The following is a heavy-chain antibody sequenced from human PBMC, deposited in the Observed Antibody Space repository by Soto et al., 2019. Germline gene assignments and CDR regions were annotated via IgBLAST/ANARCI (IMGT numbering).Heavy chain of an antibody. Sequence: PWGSLRLSCAASGFTFNMYAMILFRHSPGKGLEWVSGIGGSGANTYYADFVKGRFTISRDNSKNTLYLQMDSLRAEDTAIYYCARTITGYFWAGAYWGQGTLVTVSS. CDR2: IGGSGANT. J-gene: IGHJ4*02. CDR3: ARTITGYFWAGAY. V-gene: IGHV3-23*01. D-gene: IGHD1-1*01. CDR1: GFTFNMYA.